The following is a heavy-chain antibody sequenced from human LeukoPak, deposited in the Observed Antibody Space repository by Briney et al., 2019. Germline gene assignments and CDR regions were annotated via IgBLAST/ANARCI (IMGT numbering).Heavy chain of an antibody. J-gene: IGHJ4*02. CDR2: VYHSGTT. CDR3: ARGSPVGNS. V-gene: IGHV4-59*01. CDR1: GASMTSDY. D-gene: IGHD1-14*01. Sequence: SETLSLTCTVSGASMTSDYWSWIRQPPGKGLEWIGFVYHSGTTHYSPSLESRVTISMDTSKNQFSLKLRSVTAADTAVYYCARGSPVGNSWGQGTLVTVSS.